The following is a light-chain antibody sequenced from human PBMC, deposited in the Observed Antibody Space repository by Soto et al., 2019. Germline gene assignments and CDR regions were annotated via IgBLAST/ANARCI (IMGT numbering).Light chain of an antibody. J-gene: IGKJ1*01. CDR2: WAS. CDR1: QSILFTSDNKNY. V-gene: IGKV4-1*01. Sequence: DIVMTQSPDSLAVSLGERATIHCKSRQSILFTSDNKNYLAWYQQKSGQPPRLLIYWASTRESGVPDRFSGRGSGTDFSLTISSLEAEDVAVYYCQQHYTTPRTFGQGTKVEIK. CDR3: QQHYTTPRT.